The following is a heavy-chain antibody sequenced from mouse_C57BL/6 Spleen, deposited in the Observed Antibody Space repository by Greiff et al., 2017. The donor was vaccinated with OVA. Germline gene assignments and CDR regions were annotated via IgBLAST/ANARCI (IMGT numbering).Heavy chain of an antibody. CDR3: ARPLYGSSYGGAY. CDR1: GYTFTSYW. D-gene: IGHD1-1*01. CDR2: IDPSDSYT. J-gene: IGHJ3*01. Sequence: VQLQQSGAELVKPGASVKLSCKASGYTFTSYWMQWVKQRPGQGLEWIGEIDPSDSYTNYNQKFKGKATLTVDTSSSTAYMQLSSLTSEDSAVYYCARPLYGSSYGGAYWGQGTLVTVSA. V-gene: IGHV1-50*01.